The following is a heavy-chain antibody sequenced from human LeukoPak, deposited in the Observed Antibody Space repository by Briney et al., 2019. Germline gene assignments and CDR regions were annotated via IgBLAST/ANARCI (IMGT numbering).Heavy chain of an antibody. Sequence: SVKVSCKASGYTFTSYDISWVRQAPGQGLEWMGGIIPIFGTANYAQKFQGRVTITTDESTSTAYMELSSLRSEDTAVYYCARAPYGGTMNWYFDLWGRGTLVTVSS. CDR1: GYTFTSYD. J-gene: IGHJ2*01. CDR2: IIPIFGTA. D-gene: IGHD4/OR15-4a*01. CDR3: ARAPYGGTMNWYFDL. V-gene: IGHV1-69*05.